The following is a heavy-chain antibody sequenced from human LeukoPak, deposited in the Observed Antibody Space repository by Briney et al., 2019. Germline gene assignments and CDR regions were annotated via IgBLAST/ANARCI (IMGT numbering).Heavy chain of an antibody. J-gene: IGHJ4*02. CDR1: GFTFSAYT. Sequence: GGSLRLSCSASGFTFSAYTMNRVRQAPGQGLEWVSYISSGSSSVYYADSVKGRFTISRDNAKNSLYLQMNSLRADDTAVYYCARPVDYNAGDYWGQGTLVTVSS. V-gene: IGHV3-48*04. D-gene: IGHD5-12*01. CDR3: ARPVDYNAGDY. CDR2: ISSGSSSV.